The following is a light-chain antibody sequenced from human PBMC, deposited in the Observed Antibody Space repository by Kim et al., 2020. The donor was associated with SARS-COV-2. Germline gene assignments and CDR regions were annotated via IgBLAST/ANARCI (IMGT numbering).Light chain of an antibody. Sequence: EIVLTQSPGTLSLSPGERATLSCRASQSVSSSYLAWYQQNPGQAPRLLIYGASSRATGIPDRFSGSGSGTDFTLTISILEPEDFAVYYCQQYGSSPYTFGQGTKLKI. CDR1: QSVSSSY. CDR2: GAS. CDR3: QQYGSSPYT. V-gene: IGKV3-20*01. J-gene: IGKJ2*01.